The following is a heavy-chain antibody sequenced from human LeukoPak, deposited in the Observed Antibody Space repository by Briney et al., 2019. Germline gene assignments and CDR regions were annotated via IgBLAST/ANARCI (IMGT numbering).Heavy chain of an antibody. J-gene: IGHJ4*02. V-gene: IGHV5-51*01. Sequence: GESLKISCKGSGYSFTSYWIGWVRQMPGKGLEWMGIIYPGDSDTRYSPSVQGQVTISADKSISTAYLQWSSLKATDTAMYYCARASTVTTWSLGYWGQGILVTVSS. D-gene: IGHD4-17*01. CDR1: GYSFTSYW. CDR2: IYPGDSDT. CDR3: ARASTVTTWSLGY.